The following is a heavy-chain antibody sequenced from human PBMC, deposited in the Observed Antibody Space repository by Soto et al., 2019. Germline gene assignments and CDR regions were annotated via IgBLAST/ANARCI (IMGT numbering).Heavy chain of an antibody. V-gene: IGHV3-30*18. Sequence: QEQLVESGGGVVQPGRSLRLSCAASGLTFSRYGMHWVRQAPGKGLEWAAHISYDGSNKHYAESVKGRFTISRDSSKNTLYLQMNSLRAEDTAVYYCVKDTYYYDSSGYYLFDYWGQGTLVAVSS. J-gene: IGHJ4*02. CDR3: VKDTYYYDSSGYYLFDY. CDR1: GLTFSRYG. D-gene: IGHD3-22*01. CDR2: ISYDGSNK.